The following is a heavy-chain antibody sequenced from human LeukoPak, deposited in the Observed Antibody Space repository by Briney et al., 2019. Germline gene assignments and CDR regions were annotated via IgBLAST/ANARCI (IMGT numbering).Heavy chain of an antibody. V-gene: IGHV1-2*02. Sequence: ASVKVSCKASGYTFTGYYMHWVRQAPGQGLEWMGWINPNSGGTNYAQKFQGRVTMTRDTSISTAYMELSRLRSDDTAVYYCARVGPARGITGTRVAFDYWGQGTLVTVSS. J-gene: IGHJ4*02. CDR3: ARVGPARGITGTRVAFDY. D-gene: IGHD1-7*01. CDR2: INPNSGGT. CDR1: GYTFTGYY.